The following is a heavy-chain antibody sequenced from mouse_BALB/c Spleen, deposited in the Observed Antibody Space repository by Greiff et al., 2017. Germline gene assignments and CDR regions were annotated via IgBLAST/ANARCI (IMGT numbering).Heavy chain of an antibody. CDR3: ARSNSYYAMDY. CDR2: IDPFNGGT. CDR1: GYSFTSYY. J-gene: IGHJ4*01. V-gene: IGHV1S135*01. Sequence: EVQLVESGPELMKPGASVKISCKASGYSFTSYYMHWVKQSHGKSLEWIGYIDPFNGGTSYNQKFKGKATLTVDKSSSTAYMHLSSLTSEDSAVYYCARSNSYYAMDYWGQGTSVTVSS.